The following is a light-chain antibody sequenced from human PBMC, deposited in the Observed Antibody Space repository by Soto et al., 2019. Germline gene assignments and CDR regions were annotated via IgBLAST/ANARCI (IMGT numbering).Light chain of an antibody. CDR1: QSVSSTY. CDR2: GAS. Sequence: EIVLTQSPGTLSLSPGERATLSCRASQSVSSTYLAWYRHKPGQAPRLLIYGASSRAAGIPDRFGGSGSGTDFTLTISRLEPEDFAVFYCHHYGNSRHTFGQGTKVDIK. J-gene: IGKJ2*01. V-gene: IGKV3-20*01. CDR3: HHYGNSRHT.